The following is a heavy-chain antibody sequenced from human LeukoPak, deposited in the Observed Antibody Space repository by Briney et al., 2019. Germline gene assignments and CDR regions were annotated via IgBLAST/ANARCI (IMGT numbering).Heavy chain of an antibody. Sequence: ASVKVSCKVSGYTLTELSMHWVRQAPGKGFEWMGGFDPEDGETIYAQKFQGRVTMTEDTSTDTAYMELSSLRSEDTAVYYCATTPLGATGLFDYWGQGTLVTVSS. CDR2: FDPEDGET. CDR1: GYTLTELS. D-gene: IGHD1-26*01. J-gene: IGHJ4*02. CDR3: ATTPLGATGLFDY. V-gene: IGHV1-24*01.